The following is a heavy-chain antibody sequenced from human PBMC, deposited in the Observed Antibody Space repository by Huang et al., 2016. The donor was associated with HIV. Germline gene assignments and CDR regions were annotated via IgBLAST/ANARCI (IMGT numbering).Heavy chain of an antibody. D-gene: IGHD3-10*01. Sequence: QVQLVQSGAEVKRHGASVKVSCKASGYSFTGHFIHWVRQAPGQGLEWMGRSDPTRGSIYLASRCQGRVSMPRDKSIGTAYMELGGLRSDDTAVFFCAREAWASGVAHYFDYWGPGTLVTVSS. CDR3: AREAWASGVAHYFDY. J-gene: IGHJ4*02. V-gene: IGHV1-2*06. CDR1: GYSFTGHF. CDR2: SDPTRGSI.